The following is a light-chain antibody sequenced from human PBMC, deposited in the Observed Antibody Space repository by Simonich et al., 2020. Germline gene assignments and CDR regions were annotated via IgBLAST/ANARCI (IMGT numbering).Light chain of an antibody. CDR1: QSVLYSSNNKNY. J-gene: IGKJ3*01. Sequence: DIVMTQSPDSLAVSLGERAXINCKPSQSVLYSSNNKNYLAWYQQKPGQPPKLLIYWAXTRESGXXDRXXGSXXXTDFTXXXSSLQAEDVAVYYCQQYYSTPFTFGPGTKVDIK. CDR2: WAX. V-gene: IGKV4-1*01. CDR3: QQYYSTPFT.